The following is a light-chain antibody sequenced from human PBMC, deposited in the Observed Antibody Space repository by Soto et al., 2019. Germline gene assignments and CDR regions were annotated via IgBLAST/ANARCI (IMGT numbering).Light chain of an antibody. Sequence: QAVVTQAPSFSVSPGGTVTLTCGLSFGSVSTSHYPSWYQQAPGQAPRTLVHRTSIRSSGVPDRFSGSILGTKAALTITGAQADDECDYYCVLFLTGDIWVFGGGTKLTVL. CDR1: FGSVSTSHY. CDR2: RTS. J-gene: IGLJ3*02. V-gene: IGLV8-61*01. CDR3: VLFLTGDIWV.